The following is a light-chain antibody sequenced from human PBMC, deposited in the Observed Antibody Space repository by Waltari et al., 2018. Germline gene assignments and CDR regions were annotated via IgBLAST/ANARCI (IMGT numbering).Light chain of an antibody. V-gene: IGKV3-20*01. CDR1: QSVSTY. Sequence: EIVLTQSPGTLSLSPGERATLSCRASQSVSTYLAWYQQKPGQAPRRLIYHASSRATGIPDRFSGSGSGTDFSLTISRLEPEDFAVYYCQHYLRLPATFGQGTKVEIK. J-gene: IGKJ1*01. CDR2: HAS. CDR3: QHYLRLPAT.